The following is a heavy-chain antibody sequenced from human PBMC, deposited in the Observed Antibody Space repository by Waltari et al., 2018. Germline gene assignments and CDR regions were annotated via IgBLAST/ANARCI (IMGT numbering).Heavy chain of an antibody. CDR2: INHGGST. Sequence: QVQLQQWGAGLLKPSETLSLTCAVYGGSFSGYYWSWIRQPPGKGLEGIGEINHGGSTNYNPALKGRVTISVDTSKNQFSLKLSAVTAADTAVYYCARGQVSGYWYFDLWGRGTLVTVSS. D-gene: IGHD3-10*01. J-gene: IGHJ2*01. V-gene: IGHV4-34*01. CDR1: GGSFSGYY. CDR3: ARGQVSGYWYFDL.